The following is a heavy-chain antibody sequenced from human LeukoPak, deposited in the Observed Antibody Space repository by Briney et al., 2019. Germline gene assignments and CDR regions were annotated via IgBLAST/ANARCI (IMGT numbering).Heavy chain of an antibody. CDR1: GASISSYY. D-gene: IGHD5-24*01. J-gene: IGHJ4*02. CDR2: IYYSGST. V-gene: IGHV4-59*01. Sequence: SETLSLTCTVSGASISSYYWSWIRQPPGKGLEWIGYIYYSGSTNYNPSLKSRVTISVDTSKNQFSLKLSSVTAADTAVYYCARGEMATIHDYWGQGTLVTVSS. CDR3: ARGEMATIHDY.